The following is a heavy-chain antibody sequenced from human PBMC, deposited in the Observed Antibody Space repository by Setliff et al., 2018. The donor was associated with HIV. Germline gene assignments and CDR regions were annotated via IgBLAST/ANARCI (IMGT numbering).Heavy chain of an antibody. J-gene: IGHJ4*02. CDR3: ARDGGRYGTFDY. D-gene: IGHD5-18*01. CDR2: ISESGTTI. V-gene: IGHV3-11*01. CDR1: GFSFSDYY. Sequence: GGSLRLSCLASGFSFSDYYMNWIRQAPGKGLEWISYISYISESGTTIFYADSVKGRFTISRDNGENSLYLQMNNLRAEDTAVYYCARDGGRYGTFDYWGQGTPVTVS.